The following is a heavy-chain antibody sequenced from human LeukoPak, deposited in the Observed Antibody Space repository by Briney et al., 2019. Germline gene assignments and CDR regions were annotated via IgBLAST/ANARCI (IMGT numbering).Heavy chain of an antibody. CDR1: GGSISSGDYY. CDR2: IYYSGST. D-gene: IGHD3-3*01. V-gene: IGHV4-30-4*01. CDR3: ARVGTIFGVVSYYFDY. Sequence: SQTLSLTCTVSGGSISSGDYYWSWIRQPPGKGLEWIGYIYYSGSTYYNPSLKSRVTISVDTSKNQFSLKLSSVTAADTAVYYCARVGTIFGVVSYYFDYWGQGTLVTVSS. J-gene: IGHJ4*02.